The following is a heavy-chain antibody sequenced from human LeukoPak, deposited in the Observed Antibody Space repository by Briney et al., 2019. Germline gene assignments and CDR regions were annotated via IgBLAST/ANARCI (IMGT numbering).Heavy chain of an antibody. CDR3: ARGRWFLSWYYFDY. CDR2: MNPNSGNT. Sequence: ASVKVSCKASGYNFTSSDINWVRQATGQGLEWMGWMNPNSGNTGYAQKFQGRTTITRNTSISTAYMELSGLRSEDTAVYYCARGRWFLSWYYFDYWGQGTLVTVSS. V-gene: IGHV1-8*01. J-gene: IGHJ4*02. CDR1: GYNFTSSD. D-gene: IGHD3-3*01.